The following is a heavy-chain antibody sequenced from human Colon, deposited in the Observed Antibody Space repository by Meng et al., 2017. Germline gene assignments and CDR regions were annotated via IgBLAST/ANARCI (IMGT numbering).Heavy chain of an antibody. CDR3: ARDRKHYGERGWFDP. CDR1: GGSISSGDYY. Sequence: QVQPQESGPGLVQPSQTLPLTCPVSGGSISSGDYYWSWIRQPPGKGLEWIGYIYYSGSTYSNASLKSRVTISIDKSKNQFSLKLSSVTAADTAVYYCARDRKHYGERGWFDPWGQGTLVTSPQ. V-gene: IGHV4-30-4*01. CDR2: IYYSGST. J-gene: IGHJ5*02. D-gene: IGHD4-17*01.